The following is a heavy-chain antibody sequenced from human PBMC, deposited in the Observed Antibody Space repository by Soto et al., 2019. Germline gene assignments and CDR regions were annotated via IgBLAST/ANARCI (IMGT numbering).Heavy chain of an antibody. Sequence: QVQLVQSGAEVKKPGASVKVSCKASGYTFTSYYMHWVRQAPGQGLEWMGIINPSGGSTSYAQKFQGRVTMTRDTSTSTVYMELSRLRSEDTAVYYCARDRGEMATIFLFDYWGQGTLVTVSS. CDR3: ARDRGEMATIFLFDY. J-gene: IGHJ4*02. CDR1: GYTFTSYY. D-gene: IGHD3-10*01. V-gene: IGHV1-46*01. CDR2: INPSGGST.